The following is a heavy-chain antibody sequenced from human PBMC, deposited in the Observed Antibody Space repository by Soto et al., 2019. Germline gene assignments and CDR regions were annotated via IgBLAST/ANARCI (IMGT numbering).Heavy chain of an antibody. CDR2: IYHSGST. V-gene: IGHV4-30-2*01. CDR3: ARAKVPDYGDYGVVDV. Sequence: QLQLQESGSGLVKPSQTLSLTCAVSGGSISSGGYSWSWIRQPPGKGLEWIGHIYHSGSTYYNPSLKSRVTISVDRSKNQFSLKLSSVTAADTAVYYCARAKVPDYGDYGVVDVWGQGTTVTVSS. CDR1: GGSISSGGYS. D-gene: IGHD4-17*01. J-gene: IGHJ6*02.